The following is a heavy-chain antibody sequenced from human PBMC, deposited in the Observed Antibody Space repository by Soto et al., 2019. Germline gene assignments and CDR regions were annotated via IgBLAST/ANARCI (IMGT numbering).Heavy chain of an antibody. J-gene: IGHJ3*02. CDR2: ISAYNGNT. V-gene: IGHV1-18*01. CDR1: GYTFTSYG. CDR3: ARDFIPPGGYYDSSGHDAFDI. D-gene: IGHD3-22*01. Sequence: GASVKVSCKASGYTFTSYGISWVRQAPGQGLEWMGWISAYNGNTNYAQKLQGRVTMTTDTSTSTAYMELRSLRSDDTAVYYCARDFIPPGGYYDSSGHDAFDIWGQGTMVTVSS.